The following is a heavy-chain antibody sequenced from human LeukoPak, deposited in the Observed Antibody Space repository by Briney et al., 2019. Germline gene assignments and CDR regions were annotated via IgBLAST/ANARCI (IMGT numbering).Heavy chain of an antibody. J-gene: IGHJ4*02. CDR1: GYAISSGYY. CDR2: IYHSGST. CDR3: ARDPGSGSYYGSYYFDY. V-gene: IGHV4-38-2*02. D-gene: IGHD1-26*01. Sequence: PSETLSLTCTVSGYAISSGYYWGWIRQPPGKGLEWIGSIYHSGSTYYNPSLKSRVTISVDTSKNQFSLKLSSVTAADTAVYYCARDPGSGSYYGSYYFDYWGQGTLVTVSS.